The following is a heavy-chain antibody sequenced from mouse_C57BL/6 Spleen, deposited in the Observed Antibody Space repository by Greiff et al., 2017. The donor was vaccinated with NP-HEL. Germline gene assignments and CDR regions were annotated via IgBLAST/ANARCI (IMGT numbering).Heavy chain of an antibody. CDR1: GFTFSSYA. V-gene: IGHV5-9-1*02. J-gene: IGHJ2*01. CDR2: ISSGGDYI. D-gene: IGHD2-1*01. CDR3: TRVVGKGYFDY. Sequence: EVQVVESGEGLVKPGGSLKLSCAASGFTFSSYAMSWVRQTPEKRLEWVAYISSGGDYIYYADTVKGRFTISRDNARNTLYLQMSSLKSEDTAMYYCTRVVGKGYFDYWGQGTTLTVSS.